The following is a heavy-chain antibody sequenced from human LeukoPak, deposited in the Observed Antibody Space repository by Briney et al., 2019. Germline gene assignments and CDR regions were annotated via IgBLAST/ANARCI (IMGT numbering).Heavy chain of an antibody. D-gene: IGHD6-13*01. Sequence: SETLSLTCTVTGGSVSSDNYYWSWIRQPPGKGLEWIGYIYNSGSTNYSPSLKSRVTMSADTSKNQLSLKLSAVTAADTAVYYCARGGFSSSWYIFDPWGQGALVTVSS. CDR1: GGSVSSDNYY. CDR2: IYNSGST. J-gene: IGHJ5*02. V-gene: IGHV4-61*01. CDR3: ARGGFSSSWYIFDP.